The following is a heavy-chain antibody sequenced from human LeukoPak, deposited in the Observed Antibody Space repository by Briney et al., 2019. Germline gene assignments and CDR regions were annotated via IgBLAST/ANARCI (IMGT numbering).Heavy chain of an antibody. J-gene: IGHJ5*02. CDR3: ARENLCSGGSCYSVSTANWFDP. Sequence: ASVKVSCKASGGTFSSYAISWVRQAPGQGLEWMGGIIPIFGTANYAQKFQGRVTITADESTSTAYMELSSLRSEDTAVYYCARENLCSGGSCYSVSTANWFDPWGQGTLVTASS. CDR2: IIPIFGTA. V-gene: IGHV1-69*13. CDR1: GGTFSSYA. D-gene: IGHD2-15*01.